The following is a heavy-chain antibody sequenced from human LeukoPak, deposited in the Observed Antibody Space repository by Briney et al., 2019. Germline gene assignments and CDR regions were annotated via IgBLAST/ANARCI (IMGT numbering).Heavy chain of an antibody. Sequence: PGGSLRLSCAASGFTFSSYGMHWVRQAPGKGLEWVAVISYDGSNKYYADSVKGRFTISRDNSKNTLYLQMNSLRAEDTAVYYCAKDGGGYCNNSSCWGQGTLVTVS. J-gene: IGHJ4*02. CDR1: GFTFSSYG. CDR2: ISYDGSNK. D-gene: IGHD2-2*01. V-gene: IGHV3-30*18. CDR3: AKDGGGYCNNSSC.